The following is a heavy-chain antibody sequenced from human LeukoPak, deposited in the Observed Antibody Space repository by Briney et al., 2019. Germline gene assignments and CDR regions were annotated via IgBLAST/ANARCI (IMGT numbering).Heavy chain of an antibody. V-gene: IGHV3-66*04. D-gene: IGHD4-23*01. CDR3: ARRAGGYSHPYDY. Sequence: GGSLRLSCTASGFTFTNYAMSWVRQAPGKGLEWVSVIYSGATTYNADSVRGRFTISRDNSKNTLYLQMNSLRAEDTAVYYCARRAGGYSHPYDYWGQGILVTVSS. J-gene: IGHJ4*02. CDR1: GFTFTNYA. CDR2: IYSGATT.